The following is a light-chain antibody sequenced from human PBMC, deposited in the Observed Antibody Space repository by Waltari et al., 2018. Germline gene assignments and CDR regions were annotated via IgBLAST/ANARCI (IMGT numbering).Light chain of an antibody. CDR2: AVS. Sequence: QSALTQPASVSGPPGQSITISCTGTSSDVGNYKRVSWYQQHPDKAHKLMIYAVSKRPSGVSDRFSGSKSGDMASLTISGLQPEDEAEYFCSSYAGSSKGVFGGGTKVTVL. V-gene: IGLV2-23*02. J-gene: IGLJ2*01. CDR1: SSDVGNYKR. CDR3: SSYAGSSKGV.